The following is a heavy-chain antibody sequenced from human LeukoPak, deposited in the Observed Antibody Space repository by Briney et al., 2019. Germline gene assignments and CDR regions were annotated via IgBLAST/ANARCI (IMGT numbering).Heavy chain of an antibody. J-gene: IGHJ6*03. CDR1: GFTFDQYS. CDR3: ARDQEVVLLVSYNYDMDV. D-gene: IGHD3-22*01. V-gene: IGHV3-20*04. Sequence: RGSLRLSCAASGFTFDQYSMSRGPQAPGERLECVSGINWNGGVTNYTASVKGRLTIYRENGKNSLYLQMNSLRAEDTAFYYCARDQEVVLLVSYNYDMDVWGKGTTVSVFS. CDR2: INWNGGVT.